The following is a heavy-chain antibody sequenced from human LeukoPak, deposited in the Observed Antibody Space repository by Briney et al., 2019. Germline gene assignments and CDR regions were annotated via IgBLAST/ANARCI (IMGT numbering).Heavy chain of an antibody. V-gene: IGHV3-48*03. CDR1: GFTFSSYA. CDR3: TRHKPNNGYGNFDY. Sequence: GGSLRLSCAASGFTFSSYAMHWVRQAPGKGLEWVSYISSSGSTIYYADSVKGRFTISRDNAKNSLYLQMNSLRAEDTAVYYCTRHKPNNGYGNFDYWGQGTLVTVSS. CDR2: ISSSGSTI. J-gene: IGHJ4*02. D-gene: IGHD5-12*01.